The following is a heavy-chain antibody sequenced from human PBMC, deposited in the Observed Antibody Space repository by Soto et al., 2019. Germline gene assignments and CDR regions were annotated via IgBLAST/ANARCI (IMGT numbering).Heavy chain of an antibody. J-gene: IGHJ4*02. V-gene: IGHV1-2*02. D-gene: IGHD1-26*01. CDR3: GRGRSGQIVVFY. CDR1: GYSFTGHY. Sequence: QVQLVQSGAEVKKPGASVKVSCKASGYSFTGHYMHWVRQAPEQGPEWMGEIGPESGATRYAQKFQGRVTMTMDTSITTVYMELNNLRPDDTAIYYCGRGRSGQIVVFYWGQGTPVTVSS. CDR2: IGPESGAT.